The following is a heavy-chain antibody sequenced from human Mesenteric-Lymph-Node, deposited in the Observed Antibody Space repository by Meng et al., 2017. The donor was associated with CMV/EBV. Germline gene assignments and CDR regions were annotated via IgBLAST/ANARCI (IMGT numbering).Heavy chain of an antibody. J-gene: IGHJ4*02. Sequence: GESLKISCEASGFTFSTYWMSWVRQAPGKGLEWVANTNLDGGEKYYADSVKGRFAISRDNAKNSLSLLMNGLRADDTALYFCARLTYTVPAFWTGYPPYYFDSWGQGVLVTVSS. CDR3: ARLTYTVPAFWTGYPPYYFDS. CDR2: TNLDGGEK. V-gene: IGHV3-7*01. D-gene: IGHD3/OR15-3a*01. CDR1: GFTFSTYW.